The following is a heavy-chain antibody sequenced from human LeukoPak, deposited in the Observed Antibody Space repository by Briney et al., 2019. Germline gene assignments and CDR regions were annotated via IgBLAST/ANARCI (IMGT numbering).Heavy chain of an antibody. CDR1: GGTFSSYA. CDR2: IIPILGIA. J-gene: IGHJ4*02. D-gene: IGHD1-26*01. CDR3: VRGSYYGYYFDY. Sequence: ASVKVSCKASGGTFSSYAISWVRPAPGQGLEWMGRIIPILGIANYAQKFQGRVTITADKSTSTAYMELSSLRSEDTAVYYCVRGSYYGYYFDYWGQGTLVTVSS. V-gene: IGHV1-69*04.